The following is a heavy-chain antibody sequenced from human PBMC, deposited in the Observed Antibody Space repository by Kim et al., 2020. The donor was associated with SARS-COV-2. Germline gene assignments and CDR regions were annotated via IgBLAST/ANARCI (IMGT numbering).Heavy chain of an antibody. V-gene: IGHV3-33*06. Sequence: GGSLRLSCAASRFTFSSYGLHWVRQAPGKGLEWGAVIWYDGRNKYHADSVKGRFTISRDNSKNTLYLQMNNLRAEDTAVYYCVKERRKYCSGGSCHLEYWGQGTLVTVSS. D-gene: IGHD2-15*01. CDR1: RFTFSSYG. J-gene: IGHJ4*02. CDR3: VKERRKYCSGGSCHLEY. CDR2: IWYDGRNK.